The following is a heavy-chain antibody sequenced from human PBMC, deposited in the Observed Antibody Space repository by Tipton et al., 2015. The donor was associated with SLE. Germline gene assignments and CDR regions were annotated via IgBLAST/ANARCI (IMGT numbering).Heavy chain of an antibody. CDR1: AFSVSAYH. V-gene: IGHV3-53*05. J-gene: IGHJ4*02. D-gene: IGHD5-12*01. CDR3: ANLERYSGYDYHFDY. CDR2: SYLGGGT. Sequence: SLRLSCAASAFSVSAYHMAWVRQAPGKGLEWVSVSYLGGGTAYADSVKGRFTLSRDTSENTVYLQMNGLSPEDTAVYYCANLERYSGYDYHFDYGGQGTLVTVSS.